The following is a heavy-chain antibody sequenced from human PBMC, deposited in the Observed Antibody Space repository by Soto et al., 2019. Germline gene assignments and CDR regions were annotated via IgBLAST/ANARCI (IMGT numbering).Heavy chain of an antibody. D-gene: IGHD4-4*01. CDR3: ARPLWRDDYNWGYFDL. J-gene: IGHJ2*01. Sequence: QVQLVESGGGVVQPGRSLRLSCAASGFTFSSYAMHWVRQAPGKGLEWVAVISYDGSNKYYADSVKGRFTISRDNSKNTLHLQMNSLRTKDTAVYYCARPLWRDDYNWGYFDLWGRGTLVTVSS. CDR2: ISYDGSNK. V-gene: IGHV3-30-3*01. CDR1: GFTFSSYA.